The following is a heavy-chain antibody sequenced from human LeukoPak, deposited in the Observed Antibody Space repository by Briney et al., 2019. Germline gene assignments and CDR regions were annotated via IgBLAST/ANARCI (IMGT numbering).Heavy chain of an antibody. V-gene: IGHV1-2*02. D-gene: IGHD6-19*01. CDR1: GYTFTSYD. CDR2: INPNSGGT. CDR3: ARDHAQRGWYLTSDYYFDY. J-gene: IGHJ4*02. Sequence: ASVKVSCKASGYTFTSYDINWVRQAPGQGLEWMGWINPNSGGTNYAQKFQGRVTMTRDTSISTAYMELSRLRSDDTAVYYCARDHAQRGWYLTSDYYFDYWGQGTLVTVSS.